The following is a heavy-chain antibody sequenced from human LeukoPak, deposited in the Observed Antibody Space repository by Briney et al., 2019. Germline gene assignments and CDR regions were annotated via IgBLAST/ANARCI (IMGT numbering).Heavy chain of an antibody. CDR2: TYSGGTT. J-gene: IGHJ4*02. Sequence: PGGSLRLSCAASGFIVSSNYMSWVRQAPGKGLEWVSVTYSGGTTYYADSVKGRFTISRDNRKNTLYLQMNSLRAEDTAVYYCARTRTYSYDSSGHYYPTHFDYWGQGTLVTVSS. D-gene: IGHD3-22*01. CDR3: ARTRTYSYDSSGHYYPTHFDY. V-gene: IGHV3-66*01. CDR1: GFIVSSNY.